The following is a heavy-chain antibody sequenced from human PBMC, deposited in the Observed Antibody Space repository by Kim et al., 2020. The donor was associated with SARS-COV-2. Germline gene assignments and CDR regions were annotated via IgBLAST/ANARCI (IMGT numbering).Heavy chain of an antibody. Sequence: GGSLRLSCAASGFTFSSYAMHWVRQAPGKGLEWVAVISYDGSNKYYADSVKGRFTISRDNSKNTLYLQMNSLRAEDTAVYYCARGTQLLWFGELLDFDYWGQGTLVTVSS. CDR3: ARGTQLLWFGELLDFDY. CDR1: GFTFSSYA. D-gene: IGHD3-10*01. CDR2: ISYDGSNK. V-gene: IGHV3-30*04. J-gene: IGHJ4*02.